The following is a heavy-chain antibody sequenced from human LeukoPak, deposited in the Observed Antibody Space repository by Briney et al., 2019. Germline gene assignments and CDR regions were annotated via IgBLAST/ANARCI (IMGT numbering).Heavy chain of an antibody. CDR2: IIPIFGTA. J-gene: IGHJ6*02. Sequence: SVKVSCKASGGTFSSYAISWVRQAPGQGLEWMGGIIPIFGTANYAQKFQGRVTITADESTSTAYMELSSLRSDDTAVYYCARELEYSSSPGRYYYYGMDVWGQGTTVTVSS. V-gene: IGHV1-69*13. D-gene: IGHD6-6*01. CDR3: ARELEYSSSPGRYYYYGMDV. CDR1: GGTFSSYA.